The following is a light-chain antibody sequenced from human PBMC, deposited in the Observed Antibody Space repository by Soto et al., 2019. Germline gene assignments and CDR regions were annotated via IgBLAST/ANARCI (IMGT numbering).Light chain of an antibody. Sequence: QSALTQPASVSGSPGQSITISCTGTSSDVGNYNYVSWYQQYAGKAPKLMIYEVSNRPSGVSSRFSGSKSGKTASLAISGLHAEDEADYYCSSYTRSYTLVFGTGTKVTVL. CDR1: SSDVGNYNY. CDR2: EVS. J-gene: IGLJ1*01. V-gene: IGLV2-14*01. CDR3: SSYTRSYTLV.